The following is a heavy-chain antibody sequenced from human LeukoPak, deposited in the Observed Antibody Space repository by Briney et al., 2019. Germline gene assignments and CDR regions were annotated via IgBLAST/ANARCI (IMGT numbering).Heavy chain of an antibody. V-gene: IGHV1-69*13. CDR3: ARGWLAETMVVTPYNY. Sequence: SVKVSCKASGYTFTSYYMHWVRQAPGQGLEWMGGIIPIFGTANYAQKFHGRVTITADESTSTAYMELSSLRSEDTAVYYCARGWLAETMVVTPYNYWGQGTLVTVSS. CDR2: IIPIFGTA. D-gene: IGHD4-23*01. CDR1: GYTFTSYY. J-gene: IGHJ4*02.